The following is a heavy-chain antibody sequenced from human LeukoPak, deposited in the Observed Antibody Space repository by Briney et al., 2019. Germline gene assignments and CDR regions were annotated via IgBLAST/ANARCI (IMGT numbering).Heavy chain of an antibody. CDR3: ARGRRYSSGWRPFDY. J-gene: IGHJ4*02. CDR1: GYTFTSYD. CDR2: MNPNSGNT. D-gene: IGHD6-19*01. Sequence: ASVTVSCKASGYTFTSYDINWVRQAPGQGLEWMGWMNPNSGNTGYAQKFQGRVTMTRNTSISTAYMELSSLRSEDTAVYYCARGRRYSSGWRPFDYWGQGTLVTVSS. V-gene: IGHV1-8*01.